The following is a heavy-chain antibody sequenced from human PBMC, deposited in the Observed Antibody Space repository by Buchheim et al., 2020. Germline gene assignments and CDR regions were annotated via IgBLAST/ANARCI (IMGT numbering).Heavy chain of an antibody. J-gene: IGHJ4*02. CDR3: ARHDHSGSYYFDY. Sequence: QVQLQESGPGLVKPSGTLSLTCAISGGSISTINWWSWVRQPPGKGLVWIGEIYHSGSTNYNPFLKSRITMSVDKSKNQFSPNLSSVTAADTAVYYCARHDHSGSYYFDYWGQGTL. CDR2: IYHSGST. V-gene: IGHV4-4*02. CDR1: GGSISTINW. D-gene: IGHD1-26*01.